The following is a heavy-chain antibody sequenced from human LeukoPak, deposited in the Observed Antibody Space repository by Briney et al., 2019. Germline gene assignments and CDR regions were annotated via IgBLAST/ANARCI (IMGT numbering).Heavy chain of an antibody. CDR1: GYSFTGHY. D-gene: IGHD3-22*01. CDR2: IIPVFGTT. CDR3: ARCSPGDSSNFYAVLQY. Sequence: ASVKVSCKAYGYSFTGHYIHWVRQAPGQGLEWLGGIIPVFGTTTYAQKFQAKVTMTADKSTNAAYLEISSLTSDDTAVYYCARCSPGDSSNFYAVLQYWGQGTQVTVST. J-gene: IGHJ4*02. V-gene: IGHV1-69*06.